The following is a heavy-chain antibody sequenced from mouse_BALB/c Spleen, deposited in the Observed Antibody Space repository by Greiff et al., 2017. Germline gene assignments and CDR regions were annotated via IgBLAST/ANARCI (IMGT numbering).Heavy chain of an antibody. D-gene: IGHD2-2*01. Sequence: LVESGPELVKPGASVKVSCKASGYAFTSYNMYWVKQSHGKSLEWIGYIDPYNGGTSYNQKFKGKATLTVDKSSSTAYMHLNSLTSEDSAVYYCARRLYYGYDGFAYWGQGTLVTVSA. CDR3: ARRLYYGYDGFAY. CDR1: GYAFTSYN. CDR2: IDPYNGGT. V-gene: IGHV1S135*01. J-gene: IGHJ3*01.